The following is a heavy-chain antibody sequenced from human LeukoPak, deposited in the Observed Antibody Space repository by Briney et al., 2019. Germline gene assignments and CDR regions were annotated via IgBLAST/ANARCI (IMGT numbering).Heavy chain of an antibody. CDR1: GFTFSSYA. CDR2: ISSNGGST. J-gene: IGHJ6*03. D-gene: IGHD3-3*01. CDR3: ARGVYDFWSGKPGYYYMDV. Sequence: PGGSPRLSCAASGFTFSSYAMHWVRQAPGKGLEYVSAISSNGGSTYYANSVKGRFTISRDNSKNTLYLQMGSLRAEDMAVYYCARGVYDFWSGKPGYYYMDVWGKGTTVTVSS. V-gene: IGHV3-64*01.